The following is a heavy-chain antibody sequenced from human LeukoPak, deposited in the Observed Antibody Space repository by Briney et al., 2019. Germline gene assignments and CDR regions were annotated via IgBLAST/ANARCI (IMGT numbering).Heavy chain of an antibody. D-gene: IGHD3-10*01. CDR2: IIPIFGTA. V-gene: IGHV1-69*13. CDR1: GGTFSSYA. Sequence: GASVKVSCKASGGTFSSYAISWVRQAPGQGLEWMGGIIPIFGTANYAQKFQGRVTITADESTSTAYMELGSLRSEDTAVYYCARVGSRGAYYYGSGSYYSSWGQGTLVTVSS. J-gene: IGHJ4*02. CDR3: ARVGSRGAYYYGSGSYYSS.